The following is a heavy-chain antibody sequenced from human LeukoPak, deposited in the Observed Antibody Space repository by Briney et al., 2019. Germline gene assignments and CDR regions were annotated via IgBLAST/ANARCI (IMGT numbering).Heavy chain of an antibody. CDR2: IYSGGST. Sequence: GGSLRLSCAASGFTFSSYAMSWVRQAPGKGLEWVSVIYSGGSTYYADSVKGRFTISRDNSKNTLYLQMNSLRAEDTAVYYCTRSIVVPAAYDYWGQGTLVTVSS. V-gene: IGHV3-66*01. D-gene: IGHD2-2*01. J-gene: IGHJ4*02. CDR1: GFTFSSYA. CDR3: TRSIVVPAAYDY.